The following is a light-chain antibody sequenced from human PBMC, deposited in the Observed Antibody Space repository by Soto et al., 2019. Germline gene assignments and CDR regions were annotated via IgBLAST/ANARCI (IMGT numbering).Light chain of an antibody. CDR3: QKYNGAPWT. J-gene: IGKJ1*01. Sequence: DIQMTQSPSSLSASVGDRVTITCRASQGISNYLAWYQQKPGKVPKLLIYAASTLQSGVPSRFSGSGSGTDFPLTISSLQPEEVATYYCQKYNGAPWTFGQGNKVEIE. CDR2: AAS. CDR1: QGISNY. V-gene: IGKV1-27*01.